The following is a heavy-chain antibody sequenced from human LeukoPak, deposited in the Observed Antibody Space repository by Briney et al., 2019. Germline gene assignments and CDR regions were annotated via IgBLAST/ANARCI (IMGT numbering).Heavy chain of an antibody. D-gene: IGHD3-16*01. CDR1: GASISSGDFY. J-gene: IGHJ4*02. V-gene: IGHV4-61*08. Sequence: SSETLSLTCTVSGASISSGDFYWSWIRQPPGKGLEWIGYIYYSGNTNYNPSLKSRLTISIDTSNNQFSLNLTSVTAADTGVYYCARIRRPLRGYFDHWGQGTLVT. CDR2: IYYSGNT. CDR3: ARIRRPLRGYFDH.